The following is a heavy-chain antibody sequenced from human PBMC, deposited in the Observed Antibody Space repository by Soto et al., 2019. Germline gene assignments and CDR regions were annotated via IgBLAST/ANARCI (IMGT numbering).Heavy chain of an antibody. CDR1: GGSFNRHT. Sequence: QVQLVQSGAEVRKPGSSVRVSCKASGGSFNRHTISWVRQAPGQGLEWMGGIIPIFGTANHAQKFQGRVTIIADESTSTVDMELSSLRSDDTAIYYCARGWGYDSTDYYYAYWGQGTLVIGSS. V-gene: IGHV1-69*01. CDR3: ARGWGYDSTDYYYAY. J-gene: IGHJ4*02. CDR2: IIPIFGTA. D-gene: IGHD3-22*01.